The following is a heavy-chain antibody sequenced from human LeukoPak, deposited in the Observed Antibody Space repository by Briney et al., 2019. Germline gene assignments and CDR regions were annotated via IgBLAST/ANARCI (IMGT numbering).Heavy chain of an antibody. CDR3: ARGTVTDEYHDAFDI. D-gene: IGHD4-17*01. V-gene: IGHV1-24*01. CDR1: GYTLTELS. J-gene: IGHJ3*02. CDR2: FDPEDGET. Sequence: APVKVSCKVSGYTLTELSMHWVRQAPGKGLEWMGGFDPEDGETIYAQKFQGRVTMTEDTSTDTAYMELRSLRSDDTAVYYCARGTVTDEYHDAFDIWGQGTMVTVSS.